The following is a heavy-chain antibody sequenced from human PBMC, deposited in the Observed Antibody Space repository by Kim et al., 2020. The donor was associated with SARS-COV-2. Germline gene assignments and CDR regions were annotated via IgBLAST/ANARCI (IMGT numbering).Heavy chain of an antibody. CDR3: ARDYNFNTNFDL. Sequence: YHNPALKSRVTMSVDTSKNQFSLKLSSVTAADTAVYFCARDYNFNTNFDLWGQGTMVTVSS. D-gene: IGHD3-3*01. V-gene: IGHV4-28*03. J-gene: IGHJ4*02.